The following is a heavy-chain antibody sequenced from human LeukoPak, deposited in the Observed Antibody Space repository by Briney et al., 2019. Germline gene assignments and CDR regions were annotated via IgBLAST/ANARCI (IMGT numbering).Heavy chain of an antibody. CDR3: ARAVGPDAFDI. CDR1: GGTISSYA. Sequence: GASVKVSCKASGGTISSYAISWVRQAPGQGLEWMGGIIPIFGTANYAQKLQGRVTITADESTSTAYMELSSLRSEDTAVYYCARAVGPDAFDIWGQGTMVTVSS. CDR2: IIPIFGTA. V-gene: IGHV1-69*13. J-gene: IGHJ3*02. D-gene: IGHD2-15*01.